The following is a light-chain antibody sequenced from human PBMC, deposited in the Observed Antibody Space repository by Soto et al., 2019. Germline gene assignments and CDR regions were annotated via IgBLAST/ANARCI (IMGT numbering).Light chain of an antibody. V-gene: IGKV1-27*01. CDR1: QDISNY. Sequence: DFQINKSPYALSVSVEDRATITCRASQDISNYLAWYQQKPGKVPKFLIYAASALQTGVPSRFSGSGSGTKFTLSIASLQPEDFATYYCQQDETCSGTFGPGTKVDIK. J-gene: IGKJ1*01. CDR2: AAS. CDR3: QQDETCSGT.